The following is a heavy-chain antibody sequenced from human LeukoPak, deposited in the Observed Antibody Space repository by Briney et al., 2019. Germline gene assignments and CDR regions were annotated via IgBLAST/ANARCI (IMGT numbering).Heavy chain of an antibody. V-gene: IGHV4-31*03. J-gene: IGHJ3*01. CDR1: GVSVSDGRYY. D-gene: IGHD2-2*01. CDR2: KYYSGSA. CDR3: ATPYCSSISCLDVFNV. Sequence: PSQTLSLTCNVSGVSVSDGRYYWTWIRHHPGKGLEWIGYKYYSGSAKYNPSLKSRLTISIDTSKNQFSLQLSSVTAADTATYYCATPYCSSISCLDVFNVWGQGTRVTVSS.